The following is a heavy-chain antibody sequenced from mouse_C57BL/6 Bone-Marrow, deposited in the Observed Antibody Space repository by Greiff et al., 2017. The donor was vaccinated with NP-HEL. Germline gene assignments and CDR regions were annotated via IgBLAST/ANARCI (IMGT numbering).Heavy chain of an antibody. V-gene: IGHV1-69*01. CDR3: ARGFYYGYPYYYTMDY. CDR2: IDPSDSYT. CDR1: GYTFTSYW. J-gene: IGHJ4*01. D-gene: IGHD2-2*01. Sequence: QVHVKQPGAELVMPGASVKLSCKASGYTFTSYWMHWVKQRPGQGLEWIGEIDPSDSYTNYNQKFKGKSTLTVDKSSSTAYMQLSSLTSEDSAVYYSARGFYYGYPYYYTMDYGGQGTAVTVTS.